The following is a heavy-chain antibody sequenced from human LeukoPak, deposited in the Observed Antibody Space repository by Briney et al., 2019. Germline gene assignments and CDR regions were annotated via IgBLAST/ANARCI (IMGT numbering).Heavy chain of an antibody. J-gene: IGHJ6*02. D-gene: IGHD2-2*01. V-gene: IGHV4-59*08. CDR1: GDSISSDH. CDR2: IYYSGST. Sequence: SETLSLTCTVSGDSISSDHWSWTRQPPGKGLEWIGYIYYSGSTTYNTSLKSRVTISVDTSKNRFSLKLSSVTAADTAVYYCASQRALADIVLVPTAMRRYGMDVWGQGTTVTVSS. CDR3: ASQRALADIVLVPTAMRRYGMDV.